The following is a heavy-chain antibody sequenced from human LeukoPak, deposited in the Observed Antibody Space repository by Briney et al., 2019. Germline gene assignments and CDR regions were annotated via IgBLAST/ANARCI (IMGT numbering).Heavy chain of an antibody. CDR1: GFTFSSYA. J-gene: IGHJ5*02. CDR2: ISGSGGST. D-gene: IGHD1-7*01. CDR3: AKGLTGPTCT. V-gene: IGHV3-23*01. Sequence: GGSLRLSCAASGFTFSSYAMSWVRQAPGKGLEWVSAISGSGGSTYYADSVRGRFTISRANSKATLDLHMKSMRAEDTAVYYCAKGLTGPTCTWGQGTLVTVSS.